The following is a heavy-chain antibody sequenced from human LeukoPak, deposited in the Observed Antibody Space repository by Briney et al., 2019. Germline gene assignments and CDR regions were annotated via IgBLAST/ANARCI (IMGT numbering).Heavy chain of an antibody. CDR1: GDRVSSNSAA. Sequence: SQTLSLTCAISGDRVSSNSAAWNWIRQSPSRGLEWLGRTYYRSKWYNDYAVSVKSRITINPDTSKNQFSLQLDSVTPEDTAVYYCARASSSSYCSSTSCFPSFDYWGQGTLVTVSS. D-gene: IGHD2-2*01. CDR2: TYYRSKWYN. CDR3: ARASSSSYCSSTSCFPSFDY. V-gene: IGHV6-1*01. J-gene: IGHJ4*02.